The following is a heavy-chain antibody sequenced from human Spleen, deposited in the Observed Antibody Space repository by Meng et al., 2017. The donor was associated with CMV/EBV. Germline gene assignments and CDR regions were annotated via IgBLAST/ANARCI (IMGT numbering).Heavy chain of an antibody. CDR2: IIPIFGTA. CDR3: ASTTYYYDSSGTRWGWFDP. J-gene: IGHJ5*02. V-gene: IGHV1-69*05. D-gene: IGHD3-22*01. Sequence: SVKVSCKASGGTFSSYAISWVRQAPGQGLEWMGGIIPIFGTANYAQKFQGRVTITTDESTSTAYMEPSSLRSEDTAVYYCASTTYYYDSSGTRWGWFDPWGQGTLVTVSS. CDR1: GGTFSSYA.